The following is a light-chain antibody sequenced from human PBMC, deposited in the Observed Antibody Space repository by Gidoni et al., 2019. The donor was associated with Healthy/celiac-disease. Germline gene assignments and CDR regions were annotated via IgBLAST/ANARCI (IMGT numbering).Light chain of an antibody. CDR3: QKSYSTLSIT. CDR2: AAS. Sequence: IQMTPSPSSLSASVGDRRTITCRASQSISSYLNWYQQKPGKAPKLLIYAASSLQSGVPSRCSGSGAGTDVTITISSLQPEDFATYYCQKSYSTLSITFXQXTRLEIK. J-gene: IGKJ5*01. CDR1: QSISSY. V-gene: IGKV1-39*01.